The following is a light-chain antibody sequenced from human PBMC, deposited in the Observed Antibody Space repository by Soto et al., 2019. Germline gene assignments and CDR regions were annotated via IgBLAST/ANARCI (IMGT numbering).Light chain of an antibody. V-gene: IGKV3-15*01. CDR1: QSVSSK. CDR2: FAS. Sequence: EIVMTQSPATLSVSPGERATLSCRASQSVSSKLAWFQQKPGQAPRLLIYFASTRATDIPARFSGSGSGTEFTLTISSLQSEDFAVYYCQQYNNWPHTFGQGTKVDIK. J-gene: IGKJ2*01. CDR3: QQYNNWPHT.